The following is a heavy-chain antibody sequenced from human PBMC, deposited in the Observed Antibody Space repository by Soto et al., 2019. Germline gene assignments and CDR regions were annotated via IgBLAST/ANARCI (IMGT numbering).Heavy chain of an antibody. Sequence: GGSLRLSCSASGFTFSMFSMHWVRQAPGKGLEYVSGISSNGDSTYYADSVKGRFTISRDNSKNTLYLQMSSLRAVDTAVYYCVHPRSTVQIPPTWGQGSLVTVYS. CDR1: GFTFSMFS. V-gene: IGHV3-64D*06. J-gene: IGHJ4*02. CDR3: VHPRSTVQIPPT. CDR2: ISSNGDST. D-gene: IGHD4-17*01.